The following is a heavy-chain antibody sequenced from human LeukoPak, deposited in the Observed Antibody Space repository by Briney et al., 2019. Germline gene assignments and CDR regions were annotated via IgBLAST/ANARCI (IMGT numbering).Heavy chain of an antibody. CDR3: ARESAYSSGWYGTPNFDY. V-gene: IGHV3-33*01. J-gene: IGHJ4*02. Sequence: GGSLRLSCAASGFTFSSYGMHWVRQAPGKGLEWVAVIWYDGSNKYYADSVKGRFTISRDNSKNTLYLQMNSLRAEDTAVYYCARESAYSSGWYGTPNFDYWGQGTLVTVSS. D-gene: IGHD6-19*01. CDR1: GFTFSSYG. CDR2: IWYDGSNK.